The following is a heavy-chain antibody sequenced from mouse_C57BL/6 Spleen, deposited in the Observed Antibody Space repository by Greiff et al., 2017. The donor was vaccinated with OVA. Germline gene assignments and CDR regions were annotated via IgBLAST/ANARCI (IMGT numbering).Heavy chain of an antibody. D-gene: IGHD2-4*01. J-gene: IGHJ4*01. Sequence: QVQLKQPGAELVKPGASVKLSCKASGYTFTSYWMQWVKQRPGQGLEWIGEIDPSDSYTNYNQKFKGKATLTVDTSSSTAYMQLSSLTSEDSAVYYCASRYDYDGYAMDYWGQGTSVTVSS. CDR3: ASRYDYDGYAMDY. CDR2: IDPSDSYT. V-gene: IGHV1-50*01. CDR1: GYTFTSYW.